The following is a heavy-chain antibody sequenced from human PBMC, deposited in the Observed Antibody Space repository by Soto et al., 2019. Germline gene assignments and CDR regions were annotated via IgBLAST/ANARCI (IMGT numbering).Heavy chain of an antibody. V-gene: IGHV3-23*01. D-gene: IGHD1-26*01. CDR1: GFSFSNFA. J-gene: IGHJ5*02. Sequence: EVQLLQSGGDLVQPGGSLRVSCVASGFSFSNFATSWVRQAPGKGLEWVSGIRGSGAESHYADSVRGRFTISRDNSKNTVYLEMHSLNVGDTAVYYWARSEGADGVVWFDTWGQGTLVTVSS. CDR3: ARSEGADGVVWFDT. CDR2: IRGSGAES.